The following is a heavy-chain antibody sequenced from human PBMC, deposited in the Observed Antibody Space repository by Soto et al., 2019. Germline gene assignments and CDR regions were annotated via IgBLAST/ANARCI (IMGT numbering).Heavy chain of an antibody. V-gene: IGHV3-30*18. CDR3: AKLWQDYYDSSGYPDAFDI. CDR2: ISYDGSNK. J-gene: IGHJ3*02. CDR1: GFTFSSYG. D-gene: IGHD3-22*01. Sequence: HPGGSLRLSCAASGFTFSSYGMHWVRQAPGKGLEWVAVISYDGSNKYYADSVKGRFTISRDNSKNTLYLQMNSLRAEDTAVYYCAKLWQDYYDSSGYPDAFDIWGQGTMVTVSS.